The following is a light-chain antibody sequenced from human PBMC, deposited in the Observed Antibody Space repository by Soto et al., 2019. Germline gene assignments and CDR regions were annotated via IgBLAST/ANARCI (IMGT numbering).Light chain of an antibody. Sequence: SQLTHAPSFLSASLVEGVTIRCLASQGISSSLAWYQQRAGKAPKFLIYAAPTLQSGAPSRFSGSGSGTEFALTISSLQPEDSATYYCQQLKSYPLTFGGGTKVDIK. CDR1: QGISSS. J-gene: IGKJ4*01. CDR2: AAP. CDR3: QQLKSYPLT. V-gene: IGKV1-9*01.